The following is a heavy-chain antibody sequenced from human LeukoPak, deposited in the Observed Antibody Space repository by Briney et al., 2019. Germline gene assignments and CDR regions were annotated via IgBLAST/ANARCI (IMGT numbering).Heavy chain of an antibody. CDR3: ARVDSTYGYAGGNYFDY. V-gene: IGHV4-59*08. J-gene: IGHJ4*02. CDR1: GGSISSYY. Sequence: KPSETLSLTCTVSGGSISSYYWSWIRQPPGKGLEWIGYIYYSGSTNYNPSLKSRVTISVDTSKNQFSLKLTSVTAADTAVYYCARVDSTYGYAGGNYFDYWGQGTLVTVSS. CDR2: IYYSGST. D-gene: IGHD5-18*01.